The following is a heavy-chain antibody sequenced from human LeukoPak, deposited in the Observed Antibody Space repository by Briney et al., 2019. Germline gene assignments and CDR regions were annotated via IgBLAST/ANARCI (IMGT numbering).Heavy chain of an antibody. CDR2: ISGSGGST. CDR1: GFTFSSYA. V-gene: IGHV3-23*01. D-gene: IGHD3-22*01. CDR3: AKGIVVVINSAFDI. J-gene: IGHJ3*02. Sequence: GGSLRLSWAPSGFTFSSYAMSWVRQAAGKGLEWVSAISGSGGSTYYAVSVKGRFTISRDNSKNTLYLQMDSLRAEDTAVYYCAKGIVVVINSAFDIWGQGTMVTVSS.